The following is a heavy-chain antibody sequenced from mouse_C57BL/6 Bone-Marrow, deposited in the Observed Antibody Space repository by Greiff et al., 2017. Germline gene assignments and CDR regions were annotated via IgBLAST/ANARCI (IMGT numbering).Heavy chain of an antibody. CDR3: ATAYYGSSYNWYFDV. CDR2: IWSGGST. D-gene: IGHD1-1*01. V-gene: IGHV2-2*01. Sequence: QVQLQQSGPGLVQPSQSLSITCTVSGFSLTSYGVHWVRQSPGKGLEWLGVIWSGGSTDYNAAFIYRLSISKDNSKSQVFFKMNSLQADDTAIYYCATAYYGSSYNWYFDVWGTGTTVTVTS. CDR1: GFSLTSYG. J-gene: IGHJ1*03.